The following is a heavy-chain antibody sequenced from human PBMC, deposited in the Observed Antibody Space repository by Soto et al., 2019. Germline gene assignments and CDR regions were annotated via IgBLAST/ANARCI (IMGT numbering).Heavy chain of an antibody. CDR3: ARLCGSTSCYNYYYYGMDV. CDR2: ISSSSSYI. CDR1: GFTFSSYS. D-gene: IGHD2-2*01. Sequence: GGSLRLSCAASGFTFSSYSMNWVRQAPGKGLEWVSSISSSSSYIYYADSVKGRFTISRDNAKNSLYLQMNSLRAEDTAVYYCARLCGSTSCYNYYYYGMDVWGQGTTVTVSS. J-gene: IGHJ6*02. V-gene: IGHV3-21*01.